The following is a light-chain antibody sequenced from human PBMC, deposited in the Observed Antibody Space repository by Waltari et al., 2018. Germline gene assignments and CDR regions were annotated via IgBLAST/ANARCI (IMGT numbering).Light chain of an antibody. CDR1: SSDAGGHKH. J-gene: IGLJ1*01. V-gene: IGLV2-14*03. CDR3: SSYTSSSTLYV. Sequence: QSALTQPASVSGSPGQSITISCTGTSSDAGGHKHVSWYQQHPGKAPKPMIYDVSNRPSGVSNRFSGSKSGNTASLTISGLQAEDEADYYCSSYTSSSTLYVFGTGTKVTVL. CDR2: DVS.